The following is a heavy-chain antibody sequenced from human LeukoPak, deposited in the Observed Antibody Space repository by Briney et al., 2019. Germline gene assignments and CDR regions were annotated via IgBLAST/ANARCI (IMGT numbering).Heavy chain of an antibody. D-gene: IGHD2-8*01. J-gene: IGHJ4*02. CDR2: IYYSGST. CDR3: ARKPMVYAPFDY. CDR1: GGSISSYY. Sequence: SETLSLTCTVSGGSISSYYWSWIRQHPGKGLEWIGYIYYSGSTYYNPSLKSRVTISVDTSKNQFSLKLSSVTAADTAVYYCARKPMVYAPFDYWGQGTLVTVSS. V-gene: IGHV4-59*06.